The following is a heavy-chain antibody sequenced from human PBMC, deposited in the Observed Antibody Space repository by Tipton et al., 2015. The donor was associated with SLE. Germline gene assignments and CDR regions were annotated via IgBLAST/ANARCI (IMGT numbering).Heavy chain of an antibody. CDR3: AKDDYYGSGSPLGAFDI. J-gene: IGHJ3*02. CDR1: GFTFDDYA. D-gene: IGHD3-10*01. V-gene: IGHV3-9*01. CDR2: ISWNSGSI. Sequence: SLRLSCAASGFTFDDYAVHWVRQAPGKGLEWVSGISWNSGSIGYADSVKGRFTISRDNAKNSLYLQMNSLRAEDTALYYCAKDDYYGSGSPLGAFDIWGQGTMVTVSS.